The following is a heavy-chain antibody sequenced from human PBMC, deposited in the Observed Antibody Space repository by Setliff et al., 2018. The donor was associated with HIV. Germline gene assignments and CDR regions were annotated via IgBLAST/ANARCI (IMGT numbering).Heavy chain of an antibody. CDR2: VDTRGYA. Sequence: KPSETLSLTCTVSSVSSSSYHWSWLRQSPEKGLEWIGYVDTRGYAYYNPFFESRGTISRDMSKNQFSLRLTAVTAADTAVYYCARQVKYSSSPLHFDSWGQGTLVTSPQ. V-gene: IGHV4-59*08. J-gene: IGHJ4*02. CDR1: SVSSSSYH. D-gene: IGHD6-13*01. CDR3: ARQVKYSSSPLHFDS.